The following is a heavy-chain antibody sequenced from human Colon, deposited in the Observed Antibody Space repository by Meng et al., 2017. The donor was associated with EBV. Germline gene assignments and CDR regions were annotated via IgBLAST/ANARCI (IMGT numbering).Heavy chain of an antibody. CDR1: GGSISSSGYY. J-gene: IGHJ4*02. CDR2: SYYSGST. Sequence: QVQLQESGPGLVKPSXXLSLTCGVSGGSISSSGYYWSWIRQPPGKGLEWIGYSYYSGSTYYNPSLKSRVTISVDTSNNQFSLKLKSVTAAATAVYYCARVSSGWDYFDYWGQGTLVTVSS. CDR3: ARVSSGWDYFDY. D-gene: IGHD6-19*01. V-gene: IGHV4-30-4*01.